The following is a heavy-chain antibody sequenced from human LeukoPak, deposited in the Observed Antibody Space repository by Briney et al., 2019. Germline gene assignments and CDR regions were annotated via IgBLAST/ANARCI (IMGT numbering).Heavy chain of an antibody. CDR2: ISWNSGSI. CDR3: ASNYYYDSSGYRWGGFDY. J-gene: IGHJ4*02. V-gene: IGHV3-9*01. Sequence: GGSLRLSCAASGFTFDDYAMHWVRQAPGKGLEWVSGISWNSGSIGYADSVKGRFTISRDNAKNSLYLQMNSLRAEDTAVYYCASNYYYDSSGYRWGGFDYWGQGTLVTVSS. D-gene: IGHD3-22*01. CDR1: GFTFDDYA.